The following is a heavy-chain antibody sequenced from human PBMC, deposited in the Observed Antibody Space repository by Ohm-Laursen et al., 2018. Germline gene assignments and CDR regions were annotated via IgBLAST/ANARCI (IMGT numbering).Heavy chain of an antibody. J-gene: IGHJ3*02. CDR1: GGSISSYY. V-gene: IGHV4-4*07. D-gene: IGHD3-3*01. CDR2: IYTSGST. Sequence: SETLSLTCTVSGGSISSYYWSWIRQPAGKGLEWIGRIYTSGSTNYNPSLKSRVTMSVDTSKNQFSLKLSSVTAADTAVYYCARGSYYDFWSGYYTLGAFDIWGQGTMVTVSS. CDR3: ARGSYYDFWSGYYTLGAFDI.